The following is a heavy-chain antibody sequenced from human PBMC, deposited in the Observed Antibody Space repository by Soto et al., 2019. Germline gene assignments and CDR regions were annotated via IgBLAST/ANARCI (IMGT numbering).Heavy chain of an antibody. CDR1: GYTFIGYY. Sequence: ASVKVSCKASGYTFIGYYMHWVRQAPGQGLEWMGWINPNSGGTNSAQKFQGRVTMTRDTSISTAYMELSRLRYDDTVVYYCARESLDRDDAFDIWRQGTMVTVSS. CDR2: INPNSGGT. D-gene: IGHD1-1*01. CDR3: ARESLDRDDAFDI. V-gene: IGHV1-2*02. J-gene: IGHJ3*02.